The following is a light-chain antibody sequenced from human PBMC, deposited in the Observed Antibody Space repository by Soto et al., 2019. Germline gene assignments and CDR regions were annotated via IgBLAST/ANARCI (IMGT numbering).Light chain of an antibody. CDR3: MQAQRIPRT. V-gene: IGKV2-28*01. Sequence: DIVMTQSPLSLSVTPGEPASISCRSSQSLLHTSGDNYLDWYLQRPGQSPQLLIYLGTKRASGVSDTFGGCGSGTHFTLRISRVEAEEVGFYDCMQAQRIPRTVGLGTKG. CDR1: QSLLHTSGDNY. CDR2: LGT. J-gene: IGKJ1*01.